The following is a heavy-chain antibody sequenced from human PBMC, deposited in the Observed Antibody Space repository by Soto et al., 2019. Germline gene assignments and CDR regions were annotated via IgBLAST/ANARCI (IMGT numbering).Heavy chain of an antibody. J-gene: IGHJ6*02. CDR2: ISYDGSNK. CDR3: AKSVLVAGALYGMDV. V-gene: IGHV3-30*18. Sequence: LRLSCAASGFTFSSYGMHWVRQAPGKGLEWVAVISYDGSNKYYADSVKGRFTISRDNSKNTLYLQMNSLRAEDTAVYYCAKSVLVAGALYGMDVWGQGTTVTVSS. CDR1: GFTFSSYG. D-gene: IGHD5-12*01.